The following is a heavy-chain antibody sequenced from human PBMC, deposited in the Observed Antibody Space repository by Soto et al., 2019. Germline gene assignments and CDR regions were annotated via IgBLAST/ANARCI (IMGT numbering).Heavy chain of an antibody. CDR1: GGSISSSSYY. CDR2: IYYSGST. CDR3: ARTKGIAAAGKEGLDI. Sequence: SETLSLTCTVSGGSISSSSYYWGWIRQPPGKGLEWIGSIYYSGSTYYNPSLKRRVTISVDTSKNKCSLKLSSVTDEDTALYYCARTKGIAAAGKEGLDIWGQGTMVTVSS. V-gene: IGHV4-39*01. D-gene: IGHD6-13*01. J-gene: IGHJ3*02.